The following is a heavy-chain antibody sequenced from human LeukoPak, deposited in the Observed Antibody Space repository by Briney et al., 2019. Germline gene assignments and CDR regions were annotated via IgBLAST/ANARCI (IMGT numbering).Heavy chain of an antibody. CDR3: STLTSRGLSDS. CDR2: IKSKADGETI. Sequence: GGSLRLSCAASGFTFTNAWMNWVRQAPGKGLEWVGRIKSKADGETIDYAAPVKGRFTFSRDDSKNMLYLQMDSLKSEDTAVYYCSTLTSRGLSDSWGQGTLVTVSS. V-gene: IGHV3-15*07. D-gene: IGHD1-20*01. CDR1: GFTFTNAW. J-gene: IGHJ4*02.